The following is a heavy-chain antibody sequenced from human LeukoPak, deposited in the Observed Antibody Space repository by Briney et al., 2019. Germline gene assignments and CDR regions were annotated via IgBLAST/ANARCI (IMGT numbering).Heavy chain of an antibody. CDR1: GGSISSGGYS. D-gene: IGHD1-26*01. Sequence: TLSLTCAVSGGSISSGGYSWSWIRQPPGKGLEWIGYIYHSGSTYYNPSLKSRVTISVDRSKNQFSLKLSSVTAADTAVYYCARARGGATSQDDYWGQGTLVTVSS. CDR3: ARARGGATSQDDY. V-gene: IGHV4-30-2*01. CDR2: IYHSGST. J-gene: IGHJ4*02.